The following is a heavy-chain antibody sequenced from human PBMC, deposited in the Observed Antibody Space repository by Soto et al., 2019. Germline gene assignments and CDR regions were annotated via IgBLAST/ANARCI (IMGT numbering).Heavy chain of an antibody. D-gene: IGHD2-15*01. CDR3: ARAGYCSGGSCRGSYYYYGMDV. CDR2: SIPIFGTA. V-gene: IGHV1-69*06. J-gene: IGHJ6*02. CDR1: GGTFSSYA. Sequence: SVKVSCKASGGTFSSYAISWVRQAPGQGLEWMGGSIPIFGTANYAQKFQGRVTITADKSTSTAYMELSSLRSEDTAVYYCARAGYCSGGSCRGSYYYYGMDVWGQGTTVTVSS.